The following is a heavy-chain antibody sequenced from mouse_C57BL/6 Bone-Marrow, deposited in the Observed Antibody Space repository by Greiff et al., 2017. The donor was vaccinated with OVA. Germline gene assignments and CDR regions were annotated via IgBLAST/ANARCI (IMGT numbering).Heavy chain of an antibody. CDR3: ARGYPVYAMDY. Sequence: QVQLKQPGAELVKPGASVKLSCKASGYAFTSYWMHWVKQRPGQGLEWIGMIHTNSGSTNYNEKFKGKATLTVDKSSSTAYMQLSSLTAEDSAVYYCARGYPVYAMDYWGQGTSVTVSS. J-gene: IGHJ4*01. CDR2: IHTNSGST. D-gene: IGHD2-2*01. V-gene: IGHV1-64*01. CDR1: GYAFTSYW.